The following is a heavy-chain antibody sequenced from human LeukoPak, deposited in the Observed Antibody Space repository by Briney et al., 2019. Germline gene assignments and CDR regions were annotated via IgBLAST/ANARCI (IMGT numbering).Heavy chain of an antibody. CDR3: ARDDSVTSYCYDSSPVDY. CDR1: GYTFTGYY. CDR2: INPNSGGT. J-gene: IGHJ4*02. D-gene: IGHD3-22*01. V-gene: IGHV1-2*02. Sequence: LGASVKVSCKASGYTFTGYYMHWVRQAPGQGLEWMGWINPNSGGTNYAQKFQGRVTMTRDTSISTAYMELSRLRSDDTAVYYCARDDSVTSYCYDSSPVDYWGQGTLVTVSS.